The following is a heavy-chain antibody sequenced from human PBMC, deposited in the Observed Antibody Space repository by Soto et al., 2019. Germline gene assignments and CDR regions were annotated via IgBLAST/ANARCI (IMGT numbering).Heavy chain of an antibody. Sequence: QVQLVESGGGVVQPGRSLRLSCAASGLTFNSYGMHWVRQAPGKGLEWVAAIWYDGSNKYYADSVKGRFTISRDNSKNTPYLEMNSLRAEDTAVYYCARESVGWFDPWGQGTLVTVSS. CDR1: GLTFNSYG. CDR2: IWYDGSNK. J-gene: IGHJ5*02. V-gene: IGHV3-33*01. CDR3: ARESVGWFDP.